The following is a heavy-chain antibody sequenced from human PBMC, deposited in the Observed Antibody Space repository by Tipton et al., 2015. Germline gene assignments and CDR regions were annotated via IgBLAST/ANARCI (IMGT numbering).Heavy chain of an antibody. J-gene: IGHJ4*02. CDR2: MYISGNT. V-gene: IGHV4-4*07. D-gene: IGHD3-22*01. CDR1: GGSISSYY. CDR3: AREVWYNDSTGYDY. Sequence: TLSLTCTVSGGSISSYYWSWIRQPAGKGLEWIGRMYISGNTNYNPSLKSRVSMSVDTSKNQFSLHLSSVTAADTAVYYCAREVWYNDSTGYDYWGQGTLVTVSS.